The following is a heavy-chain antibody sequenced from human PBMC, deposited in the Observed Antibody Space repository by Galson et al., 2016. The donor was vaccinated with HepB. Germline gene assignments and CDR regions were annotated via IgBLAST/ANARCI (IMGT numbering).Heavy chain of an antibody. J-gene: IGHJ4*03. V-gene: IGHV4-59*01. CDR2: VHNSGYT. CDR3: AREYSSFDY. D-gene: IGHD6-19*01. Sequence: SETLSLTCTVSGDSISSSYWHWIRLPTGKGLEWIGYVHNSGYTTYNPPLNGRVTISMDTSKNQFSLKLSSVTAADTAVYYCAREYSSFDYVGHGILVTVSS. CDR1: GDSISSSY.